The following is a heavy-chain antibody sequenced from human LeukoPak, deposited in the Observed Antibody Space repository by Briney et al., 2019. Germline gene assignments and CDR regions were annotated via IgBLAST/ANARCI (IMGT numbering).Heavy chain of an antibody. Sequence: ASVKVSCKASGGTLSSYAISWVRQAPGQGLEWMGGIIPIFGTANYAQKFQGRVTITADESTSTAYMELSSLRSEDTAVYYCARGSSPDYSNYENYFDYWGQGTLVTVSS. J-gene: IGHJ4*02. V-gene: IGHV1-69*13. CDR2: IIPIFGTA. CDR3: ARGSSPDYSNYENYFDY. D-gene: IGHD4-11*01. CDR1: GGTLSSYA.